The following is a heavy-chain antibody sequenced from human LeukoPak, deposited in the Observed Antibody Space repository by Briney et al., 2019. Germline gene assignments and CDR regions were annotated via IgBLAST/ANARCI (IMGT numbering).Heavy chain of an antibody. Sequence: SVKVSCKASGGTFSSYAISWVRQVPGQGLEWMGRIIPIFGTANYAQKFQGRVTITTDESTSTAYMELSSLRSEDTAVYYRARDHSSWLRFGALYWYFDLWGRGTLVTVSS. D-gene: IGHD5-12*01. CDR3: ARDHSSWLRFGALYWYFDL. V-gene: IGHV1-69*05. CDR1: GGTFSSYA. J-gene: IGHJ2*01. CDR2: IIPIFGTA.